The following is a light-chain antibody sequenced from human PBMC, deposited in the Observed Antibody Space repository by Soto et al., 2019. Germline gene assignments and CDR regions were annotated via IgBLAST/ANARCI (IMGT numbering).Light chain of an antibody. CDR3: QEYGSSRT. J-gene: IGKJ1*01. Sequence: EIVLTQSPGTLPLSPGERATLSCRASQSVTSTYLAWYQQKPGQAPRLLIYGAYNRATGIPDRFSGSGSGTDFTLTISRLEPEDFAVYYCQEYGSSRTFGLGTKVDIK. CDR1: QSVTSTY. V-gene: IGKV3-20*01. CDR2: GAY.